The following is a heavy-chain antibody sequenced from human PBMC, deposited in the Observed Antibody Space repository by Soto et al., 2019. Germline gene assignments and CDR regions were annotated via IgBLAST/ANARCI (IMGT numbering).Heavy chain of an antibody. Sequence: SETLSLTCAVSSGSISSSNWWSWVRQPPGKGLEWIGEIYHSGSTNYNPSLKSRVTISVDKSKNQFSLKLSSVTAADTAVYYCAGGPLVVADLEYYYYYMDVWGKGTTVTVSS. CDR1: SGSISSSNW. J-gene: IGHJ6*03. CDR2: IYHSGST. CDR3: AGGPLVVADLEYYYYYMDV. V-gene: IGHV4-4*02. D-gene: IGHD2-15*01.